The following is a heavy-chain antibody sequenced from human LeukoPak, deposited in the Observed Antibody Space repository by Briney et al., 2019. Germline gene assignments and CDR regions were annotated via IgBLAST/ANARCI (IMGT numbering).Heavy chain of an antibody. CDR1: GFTFSSYG. D-gene: IGHD2-21*02. Sequence: GALRLSCAASGFTFSSYGMHWVRQAPGKGLEWVAFINDKGVDKNYADSVKGRFTISRDNSKNTLVLQMNSLRSEDTAVYFCARDNRDWAFDYWGQGTLVTVSS. CDR3: ARDNRDWAFDY. J-gene: IGHJ4*02. CDR2: INDKGVDK. V-gene: IGHV3-30*02.